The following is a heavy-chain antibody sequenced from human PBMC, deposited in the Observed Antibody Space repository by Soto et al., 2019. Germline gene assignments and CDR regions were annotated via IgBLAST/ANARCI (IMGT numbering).Heavy chain of an antibody. CDR1: GFTFSGYG. CDR3: ERDGPIGNCFDY. V-gene: IGHV3-33*01. CDR2: IWYDGSNK. J-gene: IGHJ4*02. Sequence: QVQLVESGGGVVQPGRSLRLSCAASGFTFSGYGMHWVRQAPGKGLEWVAVIWYDGSNKYYADSVKGRFTISRDNSKNTLYLQMNSLRAEDAAVYYCERDGPIGNCFDYWGQGTLVTVSS. D-gene: IGHD3-22*01.